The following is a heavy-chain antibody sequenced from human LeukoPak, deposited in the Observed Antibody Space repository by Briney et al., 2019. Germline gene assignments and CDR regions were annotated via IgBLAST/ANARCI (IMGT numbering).Heavy chain of an antibody. CDR2: INPSRGT. V-gene: IGHV1-46*01. CDR3: AGGATYGDGGY. D-gene: IGHD4-17*01. Sequence: ASVKVSCKASGYTFTSYYMHWVRQAPGERLEWMGIINPSRGTSYAQKFQGRVTMTRDTSTSTVYMELSSLRSEDTAVYYCAGGATYGDGGYWGQGTLVTVSP. J-gene: IGHJ4*02. CDR1: GYTFTSYY.